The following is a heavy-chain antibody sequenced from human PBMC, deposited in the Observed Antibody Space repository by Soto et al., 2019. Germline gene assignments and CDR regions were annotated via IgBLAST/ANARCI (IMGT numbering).Heavy chain of an antibody. J-gene: IGHJ6*03. CDR2: INHSGST. D-gene: IGHD6-19*01. Sequence: SETLSLTCAVYGGSFSGYYWSWIRQPPGKGLEWIGEINHSGSTNYNPSLKSRVTISVDTSENQFSLKLSSVTAADTAVYYCAACSSGWANYYYYYYMDVWGKGTTVTVSS. CDR1: GGSFSGYY. CDR3: AACSSGWANYYYYYYMDV. V-gene: IGHV4-34*01.